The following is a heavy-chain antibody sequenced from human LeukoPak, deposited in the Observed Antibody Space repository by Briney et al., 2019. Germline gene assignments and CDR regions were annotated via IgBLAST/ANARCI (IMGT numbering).Heavy chain of an antibody. Sequence: GGSLRLSCAASGFAFSSYAMYWVRQAPGKGLEWVAVISYDESNKYYADSLEGRFTISRDNSKNTLYLQMNRLRAEDTAVYYCAREFRLDHYGSRSVGEFDPWGQGTLVTVFS. CDR3: AREFRLDHYGSRSVGEFDP. CDR2: ISYDESNK. D-gene: IGHD3-10*01. J-gene: IGHJ5*02. CDR1: GFAFSSYA. V-gene: IGHV3-30-3*01.